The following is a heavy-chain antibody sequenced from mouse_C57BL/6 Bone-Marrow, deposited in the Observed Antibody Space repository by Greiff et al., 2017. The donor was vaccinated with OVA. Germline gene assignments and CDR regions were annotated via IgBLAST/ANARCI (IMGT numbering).Heavy chain of an antibody. J-gene: IGHJ2*01. CDR3: AREILYYYGSSRGYYFDY. Sequence: QVQLKQSGAELARPGASVKLSCKASGYTFTSYGISWVKQRTGQGLEWIGEIYPRSGNTYYNEKFKGKATLTADKSSSTAYMELRSLTSEDSAVYFCAREILYYYGSSRGYYFDYWGQGTTLTVSS. V-gene: IGHV1-81*01. D-gene: IGHD1-1*01. CDR2: IYPRSGNT. CDR1: GYTFTSYG.